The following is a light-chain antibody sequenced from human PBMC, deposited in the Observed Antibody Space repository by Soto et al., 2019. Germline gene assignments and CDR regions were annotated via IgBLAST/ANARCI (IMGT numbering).Light chain of an antibody. V-gene: IGKV1-5*03. Sequence: IQMTQYPSTLSSSVGARVTITCRASQSISVWLAWYQQKAGKAPNLLIYKASRLESGVPSRFSGSGSETEFTLTISGLQPGDSATYYCQQYNSYSPTFGQGTKVDIK. J-gene: IGKJ1*01. CDR3: QQYNSYSPT. CDR2: KAS. CDR1: QSISVW.